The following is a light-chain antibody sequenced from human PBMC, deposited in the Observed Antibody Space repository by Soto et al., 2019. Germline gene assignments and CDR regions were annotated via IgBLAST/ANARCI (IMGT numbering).Light chain of an antibody. CDR2: AAS. Sequence: DIQMTQSPSSLSASVGDRVTITCRASQSISSYLNWYQQKPGKAPKLLIYAASSLQSGVPSRFSGSGSGTDFTLTISRLEPEDFAVYYCQQYGSSNTFGQGTKLEIK. J-gene: IGKJ2*01. V-gene: IGKV1-39*01. CDR3: QQYGSSNT. CDR1: QSISSY.